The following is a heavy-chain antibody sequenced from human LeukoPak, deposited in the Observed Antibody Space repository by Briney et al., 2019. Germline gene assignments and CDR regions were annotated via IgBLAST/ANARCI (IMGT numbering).Heavy chain of an antibody. J-gene: IGHJ4*02. CDR1: GFTFNTFN. CDR2: TTSGGDYI. D-gene: IGHD3-9*01. Sequence: GGSLRLSCAASGFTFNTFNMNWVRQAPGKGLEWVSSTTSGGDYIYYADSVKGRFTTSRDNAKNSLSLQLNSLRVEDTAVYYCARGHYDVLAASYRWTPDYWGQGTLVTVSS. V-gene: IGHV3-21*01. CDR3: ARGHYDVLAASYRWTPDY.